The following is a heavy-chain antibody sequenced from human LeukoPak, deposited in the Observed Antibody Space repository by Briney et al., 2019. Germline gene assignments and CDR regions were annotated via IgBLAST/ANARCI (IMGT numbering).Heavy chain of an antibody. V-gene: IGHV3-33*01. CDR1: GFTFSSYG. D-gene: IGHD3-10*01. CDR2: IWYDGSNK. CDR3: ARGGPTYYYGSGSLRY. J-gene: IGHJ4*02. Sequence: GGSLRLSCAASGFTFSSYGMHWVRQAPGKGLEWVAVIWYDGSNKYYADSVKGRFTISGDNSKNTLYLQMNSLRAEDTAVYYCARGGPTYYYGSGSLRYWGQGALVTVSS.